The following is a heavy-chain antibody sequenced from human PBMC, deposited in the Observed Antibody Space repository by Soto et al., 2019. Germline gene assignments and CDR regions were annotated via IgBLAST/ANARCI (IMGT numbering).Heavy chain of an antibody. J-gene: IGHJ4*02. D-gene: IGHD6-13*01. CDR2: LYYGRSA. CDR3: ARAEYSSSWLNDY. CDR1: ADSVSSYY. V-gene: IGHV4-59*02. Sequence: XTLYLTFAVSADSVSSYYSMWIRQPPGKGLESIGYLYYGRSANYNPSLKSRVTLSVDTSTNQFSLKLSSVNAADTAVYYCARAEYSSSWLNDYWGQGTLVTVSS.